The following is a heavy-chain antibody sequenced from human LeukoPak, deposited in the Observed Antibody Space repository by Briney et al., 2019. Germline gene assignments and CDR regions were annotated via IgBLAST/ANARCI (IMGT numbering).Heavy chain of an antibody. J-gene: IGHJ5*02. CDR1: GFTFGDYA. V-gene: IGHV3-49*05. D-gene: IGHD2-15*01. CDR3: TRGGPIVVVVAATEFDP. Sequence: KPGGSLRLSSTASGFTFGDYATSWFRQAPGKGLEWVGFIRSKAYGGTTEYAASVKGRFTISRDDSKSIAYLQMNSLKTEDTAVYYCTRGGPIVVVVAATEFDPWGQGTLVTVSS. CDR2: IRSKAYGGTT.